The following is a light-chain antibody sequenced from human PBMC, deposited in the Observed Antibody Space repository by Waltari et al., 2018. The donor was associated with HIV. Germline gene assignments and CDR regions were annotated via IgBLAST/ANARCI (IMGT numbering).Light chain of an antibody. Sequence: QSALTQPASVSGSPGQSITISCTGTSSDVGGYNYVSWYQQHPGKAPKLMIYEVSNRPSGVSHRFSGSKSGNTASLTISGLQAEDEADYYCSSDTSTTTLFGGGTKLTVL. J-gene: IGLJ2*01. CDR1: SSDVGGYNY. CDR3: SSDTSTTTL. CDR2: EVS. V-gene: IGLV2-14*01.